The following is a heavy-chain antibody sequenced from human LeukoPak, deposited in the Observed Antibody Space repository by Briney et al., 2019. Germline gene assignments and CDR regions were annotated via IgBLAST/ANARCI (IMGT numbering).Heavy chain of an antibody. CDR1: GFTFDDYA. D-gene: IGHD3-10*01. CDR2: ISWNSGSI. V-gene: IGHV3-9*01. Sequence: PGRSLRLSCAASGFTFDDYAMHWVRQAPGKGLEGVSGISWNSGSIGYADSVKGRFTISRDNAKNSLYLQMNSLRAEDTALYYCVTDTYYGSGSHHPRRFDYWGQGTLVTVSS. J-gene: IGHJ4*02. CDR3: VTDTYYGSGSHHPRRFDY.